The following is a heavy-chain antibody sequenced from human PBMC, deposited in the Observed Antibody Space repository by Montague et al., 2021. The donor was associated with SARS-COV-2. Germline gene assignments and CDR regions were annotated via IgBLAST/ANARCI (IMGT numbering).Heavy chain of an antibody. D-gene: IGHD6-19*01. CDR1: GDSVSSNSAA. Sequence: CAISGDSVSSNSAAWNWIRQSPSRGLEWLGRTYYRSKWYNDYAVSVKSRITINSDTSKNQFSLQLNSVTPEDTAVYYCARGDEEQWLVHYSYYGMDVWGQGTTVTVSS. V-gene: IGHV6-1*01. J-gene: IGHJ6*02. CDR3: ARGDEEQWLVHYSYYGMDV. CDR2: TYYRSKWYN.